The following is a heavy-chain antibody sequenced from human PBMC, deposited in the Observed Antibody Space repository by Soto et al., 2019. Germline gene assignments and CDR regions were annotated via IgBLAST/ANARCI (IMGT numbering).Heavy chain of an antibody. CDR3: ARHVGSGIPHYYYYYYMDV. J-gene: IGHJ6*03. Sequence: SETLSLTCTVSGGSISSYYWSWIRQPPGKGLEWIGYIYYSGSTNYNPSLKSRVTISVDTSKNQFSLKLSSVTAADTAVYYCARHVGSGIPHYYYYYYMDVWGKGTTVTVSS. CDR1: GGSISSYY. V-gene: IGHV4-59*08. CDR2: IYYSGST. D-gene: IGHD1-20*01.